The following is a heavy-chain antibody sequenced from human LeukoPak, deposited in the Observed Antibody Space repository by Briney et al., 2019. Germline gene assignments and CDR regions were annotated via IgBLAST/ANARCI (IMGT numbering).Heavy chain of an antibody. CDR1: GGSFSGYY. CDR3: ARERVSWYRSNAFDI. J-gene: IGHJ3*02. V-gene: IGHV4-34*01. Sequence: PSETLSLTCAVYGGSFSGYYWSWIRQPPGKGLEWIGETNHSGSTNYNPSLKSRVTISVDTSKNQFSLKLSSVTAADTAVYYCARERVSWYRSNAFDIWGQGTMVTVSS. D-gene: IGHD6-13*01. CDR2: TNHSGST.